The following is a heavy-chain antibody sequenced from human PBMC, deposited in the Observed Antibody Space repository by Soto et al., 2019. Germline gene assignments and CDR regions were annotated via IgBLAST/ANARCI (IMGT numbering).Heavy chain of an antibody. D-gene: IGHD5-18*01. J-gene: IGHJ4*02. CDR2: IYYSGST. Sequence: LSLTCTVSGVSISSYYWRLIRQPPGKGLEWIGYIYYSGSTNYNPSLKSRVTISVDTSKNQFSLKLSSVTAADTAVYYCARGEPDTAMVLFDYWGQGTLVTVSS. V-gene: IGHV4-59*01. CDR1: GVSISSYY. CDR3: ARGEPDTAMVLFDY.